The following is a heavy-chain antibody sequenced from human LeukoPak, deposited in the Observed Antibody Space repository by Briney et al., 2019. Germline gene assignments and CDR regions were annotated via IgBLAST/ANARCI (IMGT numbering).Heavy chain of an antibody. D-gene: IGHD3-3*01. V-gene: IGHV3-30-3*01. CDR1: GFTYSSHN. J-gene: IGHJ4*02. CDR3: AAYRILFDY. Sequence: PPGRSLRLSCAVSGFTYSSHNMHWVRQAPGKGLEWVALISNDGSNQYYADSVKGRFTISRDNSKNTLYLQMNSLRAEDTAVYYCAAYRILFDYWGQGTLVTVSS. CDR2: ISNDGSNQ.